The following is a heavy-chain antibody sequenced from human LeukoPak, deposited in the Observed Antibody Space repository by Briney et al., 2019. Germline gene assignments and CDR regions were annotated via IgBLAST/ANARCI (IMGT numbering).Heavy chain of an antibody. Sequence: SETLSLTCAVYGGSFSGYYWSWIRQPPGKGLEWIGEINHSGSTNYNPSLKSRVTISVDTSKNQFSLKLSSVTAADTAVYYCARVPMVRGVIFGYWGQGTLVTVSS. CDR2: INHSGST. D-gene: IGHD3-10*01. CDR3: ARVPMVRGVIFGY. V-gene: IGHV4-34*01. CDR1: GGSFSGYY. J-gene: IGHJ4*02.